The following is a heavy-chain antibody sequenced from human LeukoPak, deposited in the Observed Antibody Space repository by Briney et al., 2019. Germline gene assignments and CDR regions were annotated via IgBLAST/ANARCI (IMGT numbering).Heavy chain of an antibody. Sequence: GGSLRLSCAASGFTFSSYELNWVRQAPGKGLEWVSYIRGSGSTNYYADSVKGRFTISRDNAKNSLYLQMNSLRAEDTAIYYCARRGAALVDRAIDYWGQGTLVTVSS. CDR1: GFTFSSYE. J-gene: IGHJ4*02. CDR3: ARRGAALVDRAIDY. D-gene: IGHD5-18*01. V-gene: IGHV3-48*03. CDR2: IRGSGSTN.